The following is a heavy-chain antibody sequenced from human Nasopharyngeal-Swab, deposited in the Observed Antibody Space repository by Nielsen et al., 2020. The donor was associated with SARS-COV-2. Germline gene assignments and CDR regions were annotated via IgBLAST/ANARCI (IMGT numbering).Heavy chain of an antibody. V-gene: IGHV3-9*01. CDR1: GFTFDDYA. CDR2: ISWNSGSI. CDR3: ANVHSSAHDAFDI. J-gene: IGHJ3*02. D-gene: IGHD6-6*01. Sequence: SLKISCAASGFTFDDYAMHWVRQAPGKCLEWVSGISWNSGSIGYADSVKGRFTISRDNAKNSLYLQMNILRAEDTALYYCANVHSSAHDAFDIWGQGTIVTVSS.